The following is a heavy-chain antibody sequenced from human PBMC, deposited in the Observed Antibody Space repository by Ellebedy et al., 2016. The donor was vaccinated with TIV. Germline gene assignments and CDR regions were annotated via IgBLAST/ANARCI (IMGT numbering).Heavy chain of an antibody. CDR3: ARHPANLTGDMSVRIGYLQD. CDR2: IYPGDSET. CDR1: GYTFGNYW. J-gene: IGHJ1*01. Sequence: ASVKVSCKGSGYTFGNYWIDWVRQMPGKGLEWMGTIYPGDSETKYSPSLEGQVTISADKSISTAYLQWSNLKASDTAMYYCARHPANLTGDMSVRIGYLQDWGQGTLVTVSS. D-gene: IGHD2-21*02. V-gene: IGHV5-51*01.